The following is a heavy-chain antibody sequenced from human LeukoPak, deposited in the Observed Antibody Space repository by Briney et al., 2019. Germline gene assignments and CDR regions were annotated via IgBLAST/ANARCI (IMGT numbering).Heavy chain of an antibody. CDR3: VGESPNVGFDP. Sequence: GGSLRLSCAASGFTFSSYWMSWVRQAPGKGLEWVANIKQDGSEKYYVDSVKGRFTISRDNAKNSLYLQMNSLRAEDTAVYYCVGESPNVGFDPWGQGTLVTVSS. CDR1: GFTFSSYW. D-gene: IGHD3-10*01. J-gene: IGHJ5*02. V-gene: IGHV3-7*03. CDR2: IKQDGSEK.